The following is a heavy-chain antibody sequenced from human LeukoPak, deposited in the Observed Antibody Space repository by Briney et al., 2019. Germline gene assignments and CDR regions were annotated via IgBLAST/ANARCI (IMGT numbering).Heavy chain of an antibody. CDR1: GFTFSNYA. CDR3: AKDRVATIKGVYYFDY. Sequence: HPGRSLRLSCAASGFTFSNYAIHWVRQAPGKGLEWVAVISYDGSNKYYADSVKGRFTISRDNSKNTVYLQMNSLRPEEMAVYYCAKDRVATIKGVYYFDYWGQGTLVTVSS. D-gene: IGHD5-12*01. CDR2: ISYDGSNK. J-gene: IGHJ4*02. V-gene: IGHV3-30*18.